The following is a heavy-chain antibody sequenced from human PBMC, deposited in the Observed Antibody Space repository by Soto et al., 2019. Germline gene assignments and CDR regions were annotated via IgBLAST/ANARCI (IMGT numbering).Heavy chain of an antibody. CDR2: INAGNGNT. D-gene: IGHD3-3*01. V-gene: IGHV1-3*01. J-gene: IGHJ6*03. CDR3: ARGGVWSGYYIHYYYYYMDV. CDR1: GYTFTSYA. Sequence: ASVKVSCKASGYTFTSYAMHWVRQAPGQRLEWMGWINAGNGNTKYSQKFQGRVTMTRNTSISTAYMELSSLRSEDTAVYYCARGGVWSGYYIHYYYYYMDVWGKGTTVTVSS.